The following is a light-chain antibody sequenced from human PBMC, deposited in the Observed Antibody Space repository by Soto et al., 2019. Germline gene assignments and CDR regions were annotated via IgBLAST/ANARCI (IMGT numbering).Light chain of an antibody. CDR2: EVT. CDR3: SSYAGNRHFYV. J-gene: IGLJ1*01. V-gene: IGLV2-8*01. Sequence: QSALTQPPSASGSPGQSVAISCTGTSSDVGGYNCVSWYQQHPGKAPRLVIYEVTKRPSGIPDRFSGSKSGNTASLTVSGLQAEDEADYYCSSYAGNRHFYVFGTGTKLTVL. CDR1: SSDVGGYNC.